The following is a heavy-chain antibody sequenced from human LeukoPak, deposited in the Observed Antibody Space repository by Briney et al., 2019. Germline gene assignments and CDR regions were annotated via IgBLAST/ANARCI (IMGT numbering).Heavy chain of an antibody. CDR1: GFTFSSYA. D-gene: IGHD3-22*01. CDR2: ISYDGSNK. Sequence: GGSLRLSCAASGFTFSSYAMHWVRQAPGKGLEWVAVISYDGSNKYYVDSVKGRFTISRDNSKNTLYLQMNSLRTEDTAVYYCAKPPAGGSSGIDYWGQGTLVTVSS. V-gene: IGHV3-30*18. J-gene: IGHJ4*02. CDR3: AKPPAGGSSGIDY.